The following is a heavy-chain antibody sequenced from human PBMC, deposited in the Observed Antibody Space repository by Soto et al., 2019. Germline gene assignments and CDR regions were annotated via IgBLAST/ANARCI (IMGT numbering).Heavy chain of an antibody. CDR3: TTEGGGGFQH. J-gene: IGHJ1*01. CDR1: GFVFSNAW. V-gene: IGHV3-15*01. D-gene: IGHD3-16*01. CDR2: IKSKTDGGTT. Sequence: EVQLVESGGGLVKPGGSLRLSSAACGFVFSNAWMSWIRQAPGKGLEWVGRIKSKTDGGTTDYAAPVKGRFTISRDDSKNTLYLQMNSLKTEDTAVYYCTTEGGGGFQHWGQGTLVTVSS.